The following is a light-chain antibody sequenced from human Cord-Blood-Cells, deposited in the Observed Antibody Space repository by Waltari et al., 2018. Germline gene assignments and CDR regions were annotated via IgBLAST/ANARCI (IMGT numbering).Light chain of an antibody. CDR3: AAWDDSLNGWV. V-gene: IGLV1-44*01. J-gene: IGLJ3*02. CDR1: STNLGSNT. CDR2: SNN. Sequence: QSVLTQPPSASGTPGQRVTISCSGSSTNLGSNTVNWYQQLPGTAPKLLIYSNNQRPSWVPDRFSGSKSGTSASLAISGLQSEDEADYYCAAWDDSLNGWVFGGGTKLTVL.